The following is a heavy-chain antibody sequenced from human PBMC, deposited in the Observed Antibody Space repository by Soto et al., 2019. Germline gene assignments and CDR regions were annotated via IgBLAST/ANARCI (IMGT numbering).Heavy chain of an antibody. Sequence: GASVKVSCKASGGTFSSYAISWVRQAPGQGLEWMGGIIPIFGTANYAQKFQGRVAITADESTSTAYMELSSLRSEDTAVYYCARDQPSSSWYGMDVWGQGTTVTVSS. D-gene: IGHD6-13*01. J-gene: IGHJ6*02. CDR3: ARDQPSSSWYGMDV. V-gene: IGHV1-69*13. CDR1: GGTFSSYA. CDR2: IIPIFGTA.